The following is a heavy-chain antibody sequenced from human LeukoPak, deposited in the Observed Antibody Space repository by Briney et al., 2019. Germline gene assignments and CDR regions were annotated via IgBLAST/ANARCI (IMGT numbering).Heavy chain of an antibody. CDR1: GFTFSNAW. D-gene: IGHD3-22*01. Sequence: GGSLRLSCAASGFTFSNAWMSWVRQAPGKGLEWVGRIKSKTDGGTTDYAAPVKGRFTISRDDSKNTLYLQMNSLKTEDTAVYYCTTDPYYDSSGHYDYWGQGTLVTVSS. J-gene: IGHJ4*02. CDR3: TTDPYYDSSGHYDY. CDR2: IKSKTDGGTT. V-gene: IGHV3-15*01.